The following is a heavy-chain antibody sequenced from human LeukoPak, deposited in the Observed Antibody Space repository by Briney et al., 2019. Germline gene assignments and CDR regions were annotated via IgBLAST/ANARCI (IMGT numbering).Heavy chain of an antibody. CDR2: ISSSGSTI. Sequence: GGSLRLSCAASGFTFSDYYMSWIRQAPGKGLEWVSYISSSGSTIYYADSVKGRFTISRDNAKNSLYLQMNSLRAEDTAVYYCARDTLITMVRGVTSFDYWGQGTLVTVFS. CDR3: ARDTLITMVRGVTSFDY. J-gene: IGHJ4*02. CDR1: GFTFSDYY. D-gene: IGHD3-10*01. V-gene: IGHV3-11*01.